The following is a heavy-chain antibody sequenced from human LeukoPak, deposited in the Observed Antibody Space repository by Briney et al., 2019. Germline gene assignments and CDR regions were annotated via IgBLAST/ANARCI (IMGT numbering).Heavy chain of an antibody. V-gene: IGHV4-59*01. J-gene: IGHJ6*03. Sequence: SETLSLTCTVSGGSISSYYWSWIRQPPGKGLEWIGYIYYSGSTNYNPSLKSRVTISVDTSKNQFSLKLSSVTAADTAVYYCARGEAVGDYYYMDVWGKGTTVTVSS. CDR2: IYYSGST. CDR1: GGSISSYY. CDR3: ARGEAVGDYYYMDV. D-gene: IGHD6-19*01.